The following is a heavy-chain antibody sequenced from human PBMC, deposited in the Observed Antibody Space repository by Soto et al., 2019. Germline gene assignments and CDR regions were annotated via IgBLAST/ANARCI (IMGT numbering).Heavy chain of an antibody. CDR1: GLTFGDYG. CDR2: IRSKSYGGTP. D-gene: IGHD7-27*01. CDR3: TRGTGDY. J-gene: IGHJ4*02. Sequence: GGSLRLSCTVSGLTFGDYGMSWFRQAPGKGLEWVGFIRSKSYGGTPEYAASVKGRFTISRDDSKSIAYLQMNNLKTEDTAVYYCTRGTGDYWGQGTLVTVSS. V-gene: IGHV3-49*03.